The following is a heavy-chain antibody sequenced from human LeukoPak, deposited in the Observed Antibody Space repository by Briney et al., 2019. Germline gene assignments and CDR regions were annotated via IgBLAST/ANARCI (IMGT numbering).Heavy chain of an antibody. CDR3: ARIYGDPVYYYGMDV. Sequence: PSQTLSLTCTVSGGSISSGSYYWSWIRQPAGKGLEWIGRIYTSGSTNYNPSLKSRVTISVDTSKNQFSLKPSSVTAADTAVYYCARIYGDPVYYYGMDVWGQGTTVTVSS. CDR1: GGSISSGSYY. D-gene: IGHD4-17*01. V-gene: IGHV4-61*02. J-gene: IGHJ6*02. CDR2: IYTSGST.